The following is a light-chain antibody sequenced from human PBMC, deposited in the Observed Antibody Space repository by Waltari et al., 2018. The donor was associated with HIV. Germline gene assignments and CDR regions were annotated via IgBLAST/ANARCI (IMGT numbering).Light chain of an antibody. J-gene: IGKJ2*01. V-gene: IGKV2-28*01. CDR1: QSLLHSGGYKY. CDR3: MQALQTPHT. Sequence: IIMTQSPLSLSVTPGESASISCTSSQSLLHSGGYKYLDWYLQRPGQSPQLLISLASNRASGVPARFTGSGSGTNFTLQITRVEAEHVGVYYCMQALQTPHTFGQGTKLEIK. CDR2: LAS.